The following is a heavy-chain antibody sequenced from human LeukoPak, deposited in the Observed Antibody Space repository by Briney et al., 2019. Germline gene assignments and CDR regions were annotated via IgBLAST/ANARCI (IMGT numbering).Heavy chain of an antibody. Sequence: GGSLRLSCAASGFSLSAYWMTWVRQAPGKGLEWVSYISSSSSIIYYADSVKGRFTLSRDNAKNSLYLQMNSLRAEDTAIYYCARGSRNNGWYADYWGQGTLVTVSS. D-gene: IGHD6-19*01. CDR2: ISSSSSII. V-gene: IGHV3-48*04. CDR3: ARGSRNNGWYADY. CDR1: GFSLSAYW. J-gene: IGHJ4*02.